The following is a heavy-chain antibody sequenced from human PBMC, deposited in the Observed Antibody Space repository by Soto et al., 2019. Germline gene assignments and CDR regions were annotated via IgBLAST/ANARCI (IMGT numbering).Heavy chain of an antibody. CDR3: ARDWTASSVGGFDY. J-gene: IGHJ4*02. CDR2: IIPIFGTA. V-gene: IGHV1-69*12. D-gene: IGHD3-16*01. Sequence: VQLVQSGAEVKKPGSSVKVSCKASGGTFSSFGITWVRQAPGQGLEWMGGIIPIFGTANYAQKFQGRVTIPADDSTTTDNMALSSLRFEATAVYFCARDWTASSVGGFDYWGQGTLVTVSS. CDR1: GGTFSSFG.